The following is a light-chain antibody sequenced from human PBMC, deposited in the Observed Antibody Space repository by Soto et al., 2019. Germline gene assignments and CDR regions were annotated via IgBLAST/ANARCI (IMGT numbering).Light chain of an antibody. CDR3: HKYNNWPFLT. CDR1: QSIASD. CDR2: AAY. J-gene: IGKJ4*01. V-gene: IGKV3-15*01. Sequence: EIVMTQSPATLSVSPGERVTLSCRASQSIASDLAWYQQKPGQAPRLLIYAAYTRATGIPARFSGSGSGTEFTLTISSLQSEDFAVSYCHKYNNWPFLTFGGGTKVEIK.